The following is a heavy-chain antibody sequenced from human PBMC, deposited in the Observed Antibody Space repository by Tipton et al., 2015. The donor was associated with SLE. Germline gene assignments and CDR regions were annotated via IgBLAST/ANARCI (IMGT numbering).Heavy chain of an antibody. Sequence: QLVQSGAEVKKPGASVKVSCKTFGYTFIGHYINWVRQAPGQGLEWMGWVNPELGDTAYAQKFQGRLTLTTDTSTSTAFMELTGLTSEDTAIYYCERERFLDSDVWGQGTLVTVSS. V-gene: IGHV1-8*01. J-gene: IGHJ4*02. CDR2: VNPELGDT. CDR3: ERERFLDSDV. CDR1: GYTFIGHY. D-gene: IGHD3-3*01.